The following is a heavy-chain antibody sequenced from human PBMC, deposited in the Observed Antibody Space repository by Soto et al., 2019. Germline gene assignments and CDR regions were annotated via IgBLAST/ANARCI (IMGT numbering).Heavy chain of an antibody. V-gene: IGHV4-31*03. J-gene: IGHJ4*02. Sequence: PSETLSLTCTVSGGSISSGGYYWSWIRQHPGKGLEWIGYIYYSGSTYYNPSLKSRVTISVDTSKNQFSLKLSSVTAADTAVYYCARESSRPAKTYDYWGQGTLVTVSS. CDR2: IYYSGST. CDR1: GGSISSGGYY. D-gene: IGHD6-6*01. CDR3: ARESSRPAKTYDY.